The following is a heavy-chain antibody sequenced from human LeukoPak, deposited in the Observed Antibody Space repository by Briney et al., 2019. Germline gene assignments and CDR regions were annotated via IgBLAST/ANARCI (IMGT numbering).Heavy chain of an antibody. Sequence: KPSETLSLTCAVYGGCFSGYYWSWIRQPPGKGLEWIGEINHSGSTNYNPSLKNRVTISVATSKDQFSLKLCSVTAADTAAYYCARAGDYYDSSGYPYYVDNWGQGTLVTVS. V-gene: IGHV4-34*01. CDR2: INHSGST. CDR1: GGCFSGYY. CDR3: ARAGDYYDSSGYPYYVDN. D-gene: IGHD3-22*01. J-gene: IGHJ4*02.